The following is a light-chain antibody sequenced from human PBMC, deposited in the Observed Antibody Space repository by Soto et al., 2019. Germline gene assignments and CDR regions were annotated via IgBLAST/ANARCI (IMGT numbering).Light chain of an antibody. CDR3: SAYTSSSTLYV. Sequence: QSALTQPASVSGSPGQSITISCTGTSSDVGGYNYVSWYQQHPGKAPKLMIYDVSNRPSGVSNRFSGSKSGNTASLTISGLQAEDEADYGCSAYTSSSTLYVFATGTKVAVL. CDR2: DVS. CDR1: SSDVGGYNY. J-gene: IGLJ1*01. V-gene: IGLV2-14*01.